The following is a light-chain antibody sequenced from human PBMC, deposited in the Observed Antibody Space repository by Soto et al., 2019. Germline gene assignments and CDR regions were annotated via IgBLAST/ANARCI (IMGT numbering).Light chain of an antibody. CDR2: GAS. CDR3: QQYSYSPIT. V-gene: IGKV3-15*01. J-gene: IGKJ3*01. CDR1: QSVGRN. Sequence: EIVMTQSPATLSVSPGERATLSCRASQSVGRNLACYQQRPGQAPRLLIHGASARPSLVPARFSGSGSGTDFTLTIISLHSEDFAFYYCQQYSYSPITFGPGTTVDLK.